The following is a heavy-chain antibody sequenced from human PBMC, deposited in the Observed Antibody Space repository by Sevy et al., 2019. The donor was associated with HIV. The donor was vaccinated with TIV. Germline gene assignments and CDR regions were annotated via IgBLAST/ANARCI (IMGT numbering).Heavy chain of an antibody. CDR1: GYTFTNYG. V-gene: IGHV1-18*01. J-gene: IGHJ4*02. D-gene: IGHD3-22*01. Sequence: ASVKVSCKASGYTFTNYGITWVRQAPGQGLEWMGWISAYNGNTNYAQKLQGRVTMTTDTSTSTAYMELRSLGSDDTAVYYCARDGSFSMIVVDLDYWGQGTLVTVSS. CDR2: ISAYNGNT. CDR3: ARDGSFSMIVVDLDY.